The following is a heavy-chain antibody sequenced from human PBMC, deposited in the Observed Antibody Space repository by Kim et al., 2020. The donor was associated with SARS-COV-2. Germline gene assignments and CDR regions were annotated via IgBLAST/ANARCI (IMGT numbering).Heavy chain of an antibody. CDR3: ARIKGVGGATWFPKGGMDF. CDR1: GGSFSGYY. D-gene: IGHD1-26*01. V-gene: IGHV4-34*01. CDR2: VNHSGST. J-gene: IGHJ6*02. Sequence: SETLSLTCAVYGGSFSGYYWSWIRQPPGKGLEWIGEVNHSGSTNYNPSLKSRVTISVDTSKNQFSLKLSSVTAADTAVYYCARIKGVGGATWFPKGGMDFWGQGTPVTVSS.